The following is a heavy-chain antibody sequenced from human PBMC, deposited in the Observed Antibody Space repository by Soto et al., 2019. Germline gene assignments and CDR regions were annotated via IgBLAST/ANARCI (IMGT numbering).Heavy chain of an antibody. Sequence: ASVKVSCKASGYTFTSYYMHWVRQAPGQGLEWMGIINPSGGSTSYAQKFQGRVTMTRDTSTSTVYMELSSLRSEDTAVYYCARDFGIIVVPARGFFDPWGQGTLVTVSS. CDR1: GYTFTSYY. V-gene: IGHV1-46*03. CDR3: ARDFGIIVVPARGFFDP. J-gene: IGHJ5*02. D-gene: IGHD2-2*01. CDR2: INPSGGST.